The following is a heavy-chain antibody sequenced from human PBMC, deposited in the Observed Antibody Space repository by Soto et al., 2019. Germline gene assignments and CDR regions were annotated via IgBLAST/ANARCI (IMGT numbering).Heavy chain of an antibody. J-gene: IGHJ4*02. D-gene: IGHD3-3*01. CDR2: IDPSDSYT. CDR1: GYSFTSYW. Sequence: PGESLKISCKGSGYSFTSYWISWVRQMPGKGREWMGRIDPSDSYTNYSPSFQGHVTISADKSISTAYLQWSSLKASDTAMYYCAGFLYDFWSGYHDYWGQGTLVTVSS. V-gene: IGHV5-10-1*01. CDR3: AGFLYDFWSGYHDY.